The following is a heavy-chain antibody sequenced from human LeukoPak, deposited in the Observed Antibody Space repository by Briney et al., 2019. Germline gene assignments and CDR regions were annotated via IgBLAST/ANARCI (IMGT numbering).Heavy chain of an antibody. J-gene: IGHJ4*02. CDR3: ARGRQQLVDY. Sequence: GGSLRLSCAASGFTFSSYGMHWVGQAPGKGLEWVAAIPSDGGSEYYANSVKGRFTISRDNSKNTLYLQMNSLRAEDTAFYYCARGRQQLVDYWGQGTLVTVSS. CDR1: GFTFSSYG. CDR2: IPSDGGSE. V-gene: IGHV3-30*03. D-gene: IGHD6-13*01.